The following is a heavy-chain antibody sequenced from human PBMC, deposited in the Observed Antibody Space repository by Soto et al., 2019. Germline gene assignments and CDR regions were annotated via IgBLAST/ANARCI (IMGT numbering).Heavy chain of an antibody. Sequence: PSETLSLTCTVSGGSISSGDYYWSWIRQPPGKGLEWIGYIYYSGSTYYNPSLKSRVTISVDTSKNQFSLKLSSVPAADTAVYYCASTIVVVTAIYFDYWGQGTLVTVSS. CDR2: IYYSGST. D-gene: IGHD2-21*02. V-gene: IGHV4-30-4*01. CDR1: GGSISSGDYY. J-gene: IGHJ4*02. CDR3: ASTIVVVTAIYFDY.